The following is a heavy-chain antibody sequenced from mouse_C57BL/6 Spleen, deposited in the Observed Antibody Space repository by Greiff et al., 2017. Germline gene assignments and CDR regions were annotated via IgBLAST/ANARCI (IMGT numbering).Heavy chain of an antibody. V-gene: IGHV1-55*01. CDR2: IYPGSGST. CDR3: EASHLDHAMDY. CDR1: GYTFTSYW. Sequence: VQLQQPGAELVKPGASVKMSCKASGYTFTSYWMTWVKQRPGQGLEWIGDIYPGSGSTNYNEKFKGKATLTVDTSSSTAYMQLRSLTSEDSAVCYSEASHLDHAMDYWGQGTSVTVSS. J-gene: IGHJ4*01.